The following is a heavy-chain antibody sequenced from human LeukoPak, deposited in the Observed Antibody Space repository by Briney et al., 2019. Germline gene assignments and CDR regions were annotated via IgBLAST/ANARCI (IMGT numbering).Heavy chain of an antibody. V-gene: IGHV4-39*01. CDR1: GGSISTSNYY. Sequence: SETLSLTCTVSGGSISTSNYYWGWIRQAPGKGLEWIGSIYNGGGTHYNPSLKSRVTISIDTSKNQFSLNLSSVTAANTAVYYCARYMSSTAQDYWGQGTLVTVSS. J-gene: IGHJ4*02. CDR2: IYNGGGT. D-gene: IGHD5-18*01. CDR3: ARYMSSTAQDY.